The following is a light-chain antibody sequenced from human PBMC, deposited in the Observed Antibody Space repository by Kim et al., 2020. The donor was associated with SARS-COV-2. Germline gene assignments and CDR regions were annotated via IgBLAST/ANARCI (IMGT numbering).Light chain of an antibody. V-gene: IGKV3-15*01. CDR1: QTVHDN. CDR2: DRV. CDR3: QQYNNWPRT. J-gene: IGKJ2*01. Sequence: EIVLTQSPVTLSVSLGESASLSCRASQTVHDNLAWYQQKPGQAPRLLIYDRVARATGIPARFSGSGTGTEFTLTISSLQSEDFAVYYCQQYNNWPRTLGLGTKLE.